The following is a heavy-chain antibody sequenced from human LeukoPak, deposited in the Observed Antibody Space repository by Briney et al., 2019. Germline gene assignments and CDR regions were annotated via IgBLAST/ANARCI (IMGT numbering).Heavy chain of an antibody. CDR2: INPNSGGT. CDR1: GYTFTGYY. Sequence: ASVKVSCKASGYTFTGYYMHWVRQAPGQGLEWMGWINPNSGGTNYAQKFQGRVTMTRDTSISTAYMELSRLRSDDTAVYYCARRGYQLLSYYYYYMDVWGKGTTVTVSS. J-gene: IGHJ6*03. V-gene: IGHV1-2*02. D-gene: IGHD2-2*01. CDR3: ARRGYQLLSYYYYYMDV.